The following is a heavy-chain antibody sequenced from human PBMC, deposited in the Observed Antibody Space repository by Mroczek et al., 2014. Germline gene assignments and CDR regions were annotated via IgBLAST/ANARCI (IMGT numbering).Heavy chain of an antibody. CDR2: IYYSGST. V-gene: IGHV4-59*01. CDR1: GGSISSYY. J-gene: IGHJ2*01. D-gene: IGHD2-21*02. Sequence: QVQLQQWGPGLVKPSETLSLTCTVSGGSISSYYWSWIRQPPGKGLEWIGYIYYSGSTNYNPSLKSRVTISVDTSKNQFSLKLSSVTAADTAVYYCARYRVVTTHWYFDLWGLAPWSLSPQ. CDR3: ARYRVVTTHWYFDL.